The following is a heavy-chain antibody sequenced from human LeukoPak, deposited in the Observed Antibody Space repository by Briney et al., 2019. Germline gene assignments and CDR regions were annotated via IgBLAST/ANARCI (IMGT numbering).Heavy chain of an antibody. CDR3: ARDLRASADYYFDY. V-gene: IGHV3-30*03. CDR2: ISTDGRDK. J-gene: IGHJ4*02. CDR1: RFIFSRYA. Sequence: GGFLRLSCAASRFIFSRYAMHWVRQAPGKGLEWVAVISTDGRDKHYADSVKGRFTISRDNSENTLYLQMNSLRAEDTAFYYCARDLRASADYYFDYWGQGTLVTVSS. D-gene: IGHD6-13*01.